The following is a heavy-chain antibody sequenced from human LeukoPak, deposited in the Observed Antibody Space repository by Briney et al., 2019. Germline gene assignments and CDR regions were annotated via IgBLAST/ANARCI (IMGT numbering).Heavy chain of an antibody. J-gene: IGHJ4*02. D-gene: IGHD2-2*02. CDR3: AKLGCSSTRCYMNC. V-gene: IGHV3-23*01. Sequence: GGSLRLSCSASGFTFSGYVMGWVRQAPGKGLEWVSSISGSGYNTYSADSVQGRFAISRDNSKNTLYLQLNSLRTEDTAVYHCAKLGCSSTRCYMNCWGQGTLVTVSS. CDR1: GFTFSGYV. CDR2: ISGSGYNT.